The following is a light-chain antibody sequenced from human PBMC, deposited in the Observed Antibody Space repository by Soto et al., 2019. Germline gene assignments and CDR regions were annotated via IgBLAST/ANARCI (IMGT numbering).Light chain of an antibody. CDR1: QSISSY. CDR3: QQSYNAPIT. V-gene: IGKV1-39*01. Sequence: DLQMTQSPSSLSASVGARVTITCWASQSISSYLNWYQQKPGKATKLLIYVASRLESGVPSRFSGSGSGTDFTLTISSLQPEEFATYYCQQSYNAPITFGQGTRLEIK. J-gene: IGKJ5*01. CDR2: VAS.